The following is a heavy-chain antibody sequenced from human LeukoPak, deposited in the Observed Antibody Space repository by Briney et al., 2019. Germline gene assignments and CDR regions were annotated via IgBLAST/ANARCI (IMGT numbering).Heavy chain of an antibody. CDR1: GGSISSYY. J-gene: IGHJ3*02. CDR3: ARAGYDLSTGYVGAFDI. Sequence: SETLSLTCTVSGGSISSYYWSWIRQPPGKGLEWIGYIYYSGSTNYNPPLKSRVTISPDTSKNQFSLKVTSVTAADTAVYYCARAGYDLSTGYVGAFDIWGQGTVVTVSS. CDR2: IYYSGST. V-gene: IGHV4-59*01. D-gene: IGHD3-9*01.